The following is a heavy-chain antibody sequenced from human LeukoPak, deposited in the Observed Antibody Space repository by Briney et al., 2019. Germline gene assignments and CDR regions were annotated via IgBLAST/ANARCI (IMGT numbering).Heavy chain of an antibody. J-gene: IGHJ3*02. CDR3: ARSTGYGSGSQDAFDI. D-gene: IGHD3-10*01. CDR1: GYRFTSYW. CDR2: IYPGDSDT. Sequence: GESLKISCQGSGYRFTSYWIGWVRQMPGKGLEWMGIIYPGDSDTRYSPSFQGQVTISADKSISTAYLQWSSLKASDTAMYYCARSTGYGSGSQDAFDIWGQGTMVTVSS. V-gene: IGHV5-51*01.